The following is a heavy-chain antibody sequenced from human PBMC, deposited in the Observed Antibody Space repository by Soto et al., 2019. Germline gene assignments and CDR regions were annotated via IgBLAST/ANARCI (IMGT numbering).Heavy chain of an antibody. CDR2: IRSSGNST. J-gene: IGHJ6*02. Sequence: GGSLRLSCSASGFNLSSYAMHWVRQAPGKGLEYVSAIRSSGNSTNYADSVKGRFAVSRDNSKNTLYLQMSSLRTEDTAVYYCVKGSGSYYYYVMDVWGQGTTVTVSS. V-gene: IGHV3-64D*06. D-gene: IGHD3-10*01. CDR1: GFNLSSYA. CDR3: VKGSGSYYYYVMDV.